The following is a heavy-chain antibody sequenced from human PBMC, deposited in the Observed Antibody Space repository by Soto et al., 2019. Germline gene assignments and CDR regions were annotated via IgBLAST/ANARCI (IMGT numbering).Heavy chain of an antibody. CDR3: AKLVWGFGSVTTLLDY. D-gene: IGHD4-17*01. CDR1: GFTFSSYA. CDR2: ISGSGGST. J-gene: IGHJ4*02. Sequence: GGSLRLSCAASGFTFSSYAMSWVRQAPGKGLEWVSAISGSGGSTYYADSVKGRFTISRDNSKNTLYLQMNSLRAEDTAVYYCAKLVWGFGSVTTLLDYWGQGTLVTVSS. V-gene: IGHV3-23*01.